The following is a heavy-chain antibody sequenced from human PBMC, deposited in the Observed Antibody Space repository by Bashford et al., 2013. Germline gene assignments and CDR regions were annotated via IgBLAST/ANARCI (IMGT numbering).Heavy chain of an antibody. CDR2: IYYSGST. CDR1: GDSISDSIFSDY. J-gene: IGHJ4*02. CDR3: ARGGPSSRPFDH. V-gene: IGHV4-61*01. Sequence: SETLSLTCTVSGDSISDSIFSDYWSWIRQPPGKGLDWIGYIYYSGSTNYNPSLKSRVTISVDTSKNQFSLKLSSVTAADTAVYYCARGGPSSRPFDHWGQGTLVTVSS. D-gene: IGHD5/OR15-5a*01.